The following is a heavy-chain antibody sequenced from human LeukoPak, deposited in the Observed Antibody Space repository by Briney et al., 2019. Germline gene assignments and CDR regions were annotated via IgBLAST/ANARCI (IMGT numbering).Heavy chain of an antibody. Sequence: GGSLRLSCAASGFTFSSYWMSWVRQAPGKGLEWVANIKQDGSEKYYVDSVKGRFTTSRDNAKNSLYLQMNSLRAEDTAVYYCARAPDRSGSYYGGFDIWGQGTMVTVSS. CDR3: ARAPDRSGSYYGGFDI. CDR2: IKQDGSEK. CDR1: GFTFSSYW. J-gene: IGHJ3*02. D-gene: IGHD3-10*01. V-gene: IGHV3-7*03.